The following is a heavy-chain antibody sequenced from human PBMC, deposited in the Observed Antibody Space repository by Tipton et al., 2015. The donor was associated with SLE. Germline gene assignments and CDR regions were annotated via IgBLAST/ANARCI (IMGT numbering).Heavy chain of an antibody. D-gene: IGHD2-8*01. Sequence: TLSLTCTVSGGSISGINYYWDWIRQPPGKGPEWIGRITNNGNTYYIPSLQSRVTMSVDTSKHHFSLKLSSVTAADTAVYYCARHDTNYGWNWFDPWGQGTLVTVSS. CDR1: GGSISGINYY. CDR2: ITNNGNT. V-gene: IGHV4-39*01. J-gene: IGHJ5*02. CDR3: ARHDTNYGWNWFDP.